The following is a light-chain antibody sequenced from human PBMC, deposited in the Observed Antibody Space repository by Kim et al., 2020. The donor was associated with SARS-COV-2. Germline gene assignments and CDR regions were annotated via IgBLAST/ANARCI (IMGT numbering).Light chain of an antibody. Sequence: SVSPGERATLSGRASEAVRTNLACYQQKPGQSPRLVIYGASTRATGIPARFSGSGSGTEFTLTISSLQSEDFVVYYCQQYFSWPLTFGGGTKLEI. J-gene: IGKJ4*01. CDR2: GAS. CDR1: EAVRTN. V-gene: IGKV3-15*01. CDR3: QQYFSWPLT.